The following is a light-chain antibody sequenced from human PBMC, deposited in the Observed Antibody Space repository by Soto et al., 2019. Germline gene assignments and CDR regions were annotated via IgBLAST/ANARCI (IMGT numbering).Light chain of an antibody. CDR2: AAS. Sequence: DIQMTQSPSSVSASVGDRITITCRASQGISSWLAWYQQKPGKAPKLLIYAASSLQSGVPSRFSGSGSGTHFTLTISSLQPEDSAVYYCQQYGSSPPFTFGPGTKVDIK. CDR3: QQYGSSPPFT. CDR1: QGISSW. V-gene: IGKV1D-12*01. J-gene: IGKJ3*01.